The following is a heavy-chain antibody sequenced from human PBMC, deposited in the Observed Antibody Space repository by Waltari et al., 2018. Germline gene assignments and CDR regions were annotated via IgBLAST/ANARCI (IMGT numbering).Heavy chain of an antibody. Sequence: EVQLVESGGGLVQPGGSLRLSCAASGFTFSKYWMHWVRQAPGKGLVWVSRINEDGKATTYAGSVKCRVTISRDNAKNTMYLQMKSLRPEDTAVYFCARDLAGRDDSWGQGTLVTVSS. CDR1: GFTFSKYW. D-gene: IGHD6-19*01. J-gene: IGHJ5*01. V-gene: IGHV3-74*01. CDR2: INEDGKAT. CDR3: ARDLAGRDDS.